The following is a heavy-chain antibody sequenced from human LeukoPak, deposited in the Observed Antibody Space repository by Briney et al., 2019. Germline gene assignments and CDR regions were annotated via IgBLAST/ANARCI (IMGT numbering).Heavy chain of an antibody. CDR3: ARMTTVTDWYFDL. CDR1: GGTLTNYG. D-gene: IGHD4-17*01. V-gene: IGHV1-69*13. J-gene: IGHJ2*01. CDR2: IIPVFGMT. Sequence: GASVKVSCKASGGTLTNYGIRWVRQAPGQGLEWMGQIIPVFGMTNYAQKFQDRVTITADEATRTSYMELSSLRSEDTAVYYCARMTTVTDWYFDLWGRGTLVTVSS.